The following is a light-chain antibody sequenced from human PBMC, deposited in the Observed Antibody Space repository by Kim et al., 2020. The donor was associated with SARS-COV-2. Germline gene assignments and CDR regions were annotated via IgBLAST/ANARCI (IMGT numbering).Light chain of an antibody. V-gene: IGLV1-47*02. Sequence: ELTQPPSASGTPGQRVTISCSGSSSNIGSNYVYWYQQLPGTAPKLLIYSNNQRPSGVPDRFSGSKSGTSASLAISGLRSEDEADYYCVAWDDSLSGSWVFGGGTQLTVL. CDR1: SSNIGSNY. CDR2: SNN. CDR3: VAWDDSLSGSWV. J-gene: IGLJ3*02.